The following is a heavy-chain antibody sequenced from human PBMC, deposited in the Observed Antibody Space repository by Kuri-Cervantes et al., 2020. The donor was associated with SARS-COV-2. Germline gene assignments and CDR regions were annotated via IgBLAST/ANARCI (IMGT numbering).Heavy chain of an antibody. CDR1: GLTFSSRS. Sequence: GESLKISCAVSGLTFSSRSMNWVRQAPGMGLEWVSHTDASGKSRYYIDSVQGRFTISRDNARNSLYLQMNSLTEEDTAMYYCSTTWDHWGQGTLVTVSS. V-gene: IGHV3-48*02. CDR3: STTWDH. D-gene: IGHD1-14*01. CDR2: TDASGKSR. J-gene: IGHJ4*02.